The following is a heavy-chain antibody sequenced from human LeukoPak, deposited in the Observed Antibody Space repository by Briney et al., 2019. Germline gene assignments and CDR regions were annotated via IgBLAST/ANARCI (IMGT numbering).Heavy chain of an antibody. Sequence: PGGSLRLSCAASGFTFSSYEMSWVRQAPGKGLEWVANIKQDRSEKYYVDSVKGRFTISRDNAKNSLYLQMNSLRAEDTAVYYCARVSSSWYANKYMDVWGKGTTVTVSS. D-gene: IGHD6-13*01. V-gene: IGHV3-7*01. CDR1: GFTFSSYE. J-gene: IGHJ6*03. CDR3: ARVSSSWYANKYMDV. CDR2: IKQDRSEK.